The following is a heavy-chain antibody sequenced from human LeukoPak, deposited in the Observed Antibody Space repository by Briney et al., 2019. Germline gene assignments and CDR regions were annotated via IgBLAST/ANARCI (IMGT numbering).Heavy chain of an antibody. CDR1: GFTFSNYW. J-gene: IGHJ4*02. Sequence: PGGSLRLSCAASGFTFSNYWMSWVRQAPGKGLEWVANIKQDGSKRNYVGAVNGRFTISRDNARNSLYLQMNSLRVEDTGVYYCAGRSGSFDYWGQGTLVTVSS. V-gene: IGHV3-7*01. CDR3: AGRSGSFDY. CDR2: IKQDGSKR. D-gene: IGHD3-10*01.